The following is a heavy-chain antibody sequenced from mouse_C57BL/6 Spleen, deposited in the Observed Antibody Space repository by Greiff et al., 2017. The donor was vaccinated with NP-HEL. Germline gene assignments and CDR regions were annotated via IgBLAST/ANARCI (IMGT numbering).Heavy chain of an antibody. CDR3: VRQNGGFDY. J-gene: IGHJ2*01. Sequence: EVKLVESGGGLVQPKGSLKLSCAASGFSFNTYAMNWVRQAPGTGLEWVARIRSKSNNYATYYADSVKDRFTISRDDSESMLYLQMNNLKTEDTAMYYCVRQNGGFDYWGQGTTLTVSS. CDR1: GFSFNTYA. CDR2: IRSKSNNYAT. V-gene: IGHV10-1*01.